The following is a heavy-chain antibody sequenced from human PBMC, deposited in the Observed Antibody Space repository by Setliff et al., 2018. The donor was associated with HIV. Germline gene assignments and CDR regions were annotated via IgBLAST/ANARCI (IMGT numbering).Heavy chain of an antibody. CDR3: ARDDYGSVDY. CDR1: GFTFSSAW. D-gene: IGHD3-16*01. J-gene: IGHJ4*02. V-gene: IGHV3-15*01. CDR2: ISGTT. Sequence: GSLRLSCAASGFTFSSAWMIWVRQAPGKGLDWVGLISGTTDYAAPVKGRFTISRDNSKNTLYLQMISLRAEDTAVYFCARDDYGSVDYWGQGTLVTVSS.